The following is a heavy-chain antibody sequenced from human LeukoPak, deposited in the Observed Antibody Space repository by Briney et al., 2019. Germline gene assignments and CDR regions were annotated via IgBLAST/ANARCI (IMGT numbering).Heavy chain of an antibody. V-gene: IGHV3-21*06. CDR1: GFTFSDYN. D-gene: IGHD6-13*01. CDR3: ARVSTAVSLAIDN. Sequence: PGGSLRLSCAASGFTFSDYNMNWVRQAPGKGLEWVSVISSSSTYIYYADSVKGRFTISRDNAKNSLYLQMNSLRAEDTAVYYCARVSTAVSLAIDNWGQGTLVTVST. J-gene: IGHJ4*02. CDR2: ISSSSTYI.